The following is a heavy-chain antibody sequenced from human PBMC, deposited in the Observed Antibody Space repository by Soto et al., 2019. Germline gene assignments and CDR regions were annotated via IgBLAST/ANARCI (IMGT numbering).Heavy chain of an antibody. D-gene: IGHD2-21*02. CDR2: VQGNGIGT. CDR1: GFTVSDYW. Sequence: LRLSCEASGFTVSDYWIHWVRQAPGRGLVWVSRVQGNGIGTNYADSVEGRFTISRDNAKNTVYLQMNGLRSDDTALYYCALPYAGDPAGFDYWGKGTLVTVSS. J-gene: IGHJ4*02. CDR3: ALPYAGDPAGFDY. V-gene: IGHV3-74*01.